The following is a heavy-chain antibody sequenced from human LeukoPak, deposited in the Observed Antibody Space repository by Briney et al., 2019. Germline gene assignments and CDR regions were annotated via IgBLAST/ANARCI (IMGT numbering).Heavy chain of an antibody. CDR3: ARDPVRGYRVGWFDP. V-gene: IGHV4-34*01. CDR2: INHSGSA. J-gene: IGHJ5*02. CDR1: SASFSGYY. D-gene: IGHD1-1*01. Sequence: SETLSLTCDVYSASFSGYYWSWIGQRPGKGLEWIGEINHSGSANYDPSLKSRVTMSVDTSNNQFSLKLSSVTAADTAVYYCARDPVRGYRVGWFDPWGQGTLVTVSS.